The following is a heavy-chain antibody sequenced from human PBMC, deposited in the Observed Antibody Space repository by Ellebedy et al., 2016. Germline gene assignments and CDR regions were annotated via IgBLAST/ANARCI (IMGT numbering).Heavy chain of an antibody. CDR3: ARDPRPVTASPSYYYYYMDV. V-gene: IGHV1-69*13. J-gene: IGHJ6*03. CDR1: GGSSTRYG. D-gene: IGHD2-21*02. CDR2: IIPLYERI. Sequence: SVKVSCXASGGSSTRYGINWVRQAPGQGLEWMGGIIPLYERIHYAQKFRDRVRITADESTNTVYMELSTLTSEDTAVYYCARDPRPVTASPSYYYYYMDVWGTGTTITVSS.